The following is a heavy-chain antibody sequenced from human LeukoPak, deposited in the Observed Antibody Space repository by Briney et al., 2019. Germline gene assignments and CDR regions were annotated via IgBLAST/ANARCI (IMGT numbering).Heavy chain of an antibody. D-gene: IGHD4-17*01. V-gene: IGHV3-30*02. CDR3: AKATTTVTTFVDY. CDR2: IRYDGSNK. CDR1: GFTFSSYG. J-gene: IGHJ4*02. Sequence: GGSLRLSCAASGFTFSSYGMHWVRQAPGKGLEWVAFIRYDGSNKYYADSVKGRFTISRDNSKNTLYLQMNSLRAEDTAVYYCAKATTTVTTFVDYWGQGTLVTVSS.